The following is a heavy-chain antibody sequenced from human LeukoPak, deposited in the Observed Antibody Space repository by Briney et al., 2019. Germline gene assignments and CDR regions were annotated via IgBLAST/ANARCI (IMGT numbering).Heavy chain of an antibody. J-gene: IGHJ4*02. CDR3: ARRGIYSGYFDY. D-gene: IGHD1-26*01. CDR1: GGSISSSSYY. CDR2: IYYSGST. V-gene: IGHV4-39*01. Sequence: SETLSLTCTVSGGSISSSSYYWGWIRQPPGKGLEWIGSIYYSGSTYYNPSLKSRVTISVDTSKNQFSLKLSSATAADTAVYYCARRGIYSGYFDYWGQGTLVTVSS.